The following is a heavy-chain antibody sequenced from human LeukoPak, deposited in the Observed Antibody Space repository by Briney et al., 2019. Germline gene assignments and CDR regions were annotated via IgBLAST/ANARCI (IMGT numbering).Heavy chain of an antibody. CDR2: IIPIFGTA. J-gene: IGHJ4*02. CDR1: GYTFTSYA. CDR3: ARFGPEPAAIG. D-gene: IGHD2-2*01. Sequence: ASVKVSCKASGYTFTSYAISWVRQAPGQGLEWMGGIIPIFGTANYAQKFQGRVTITADESTSTAYMELSGLRSEDTAVYYCARFGPEPAAIGWGQGTLVTVSS. V-gene: IGHV1-69*13.